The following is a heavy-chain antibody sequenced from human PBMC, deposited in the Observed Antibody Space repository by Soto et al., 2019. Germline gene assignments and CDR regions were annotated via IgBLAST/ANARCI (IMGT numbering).Heavy chain of an antibody. J-gene: IGHJ6*02. CDR2: ISNDGGTK. V-gene: IGHV3-30*18. D-gene: IGHD4-4*01. CDR1: GSTFRGYG. CDR3: AKAGYSNNYYYGLDV. Sequence: GGSLRLSCAASGSTFRGYGMYWVRQAPGKGLEWVALISNDGGTKYYGDSVKGRFTVARDNSQNTVYLQIDGLRTEDKAVYFCAKAGYSNNYYYGLDVWGQGTTVTVSS.